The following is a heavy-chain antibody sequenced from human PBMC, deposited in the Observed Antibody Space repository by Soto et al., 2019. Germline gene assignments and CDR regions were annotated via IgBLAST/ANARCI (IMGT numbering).Heavy chain of an antibody. CDR1: GYTFTSYD. J-gene: IGHJ3*02. D-gene: IGHD3-22*01. CDR2: MNPNSGNT. CDR3: AREGSVYSGDAFDI. V-gene: IGHV1-8*01. Sequence: QVQLVQSGAEVKKPGASVKVSCKASGYTFTSYDINWVRQATGQGLEWMGWMNPNSGNTGYAQKFQGRVTMTRNTSIRTAYMGRSSLRSEDTAVYYWAREGSVYSGDAFDIWGQGTMVTVSS.